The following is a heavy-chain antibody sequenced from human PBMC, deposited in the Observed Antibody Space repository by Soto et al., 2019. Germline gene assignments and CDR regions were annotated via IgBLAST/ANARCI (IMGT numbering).Heavy chain of an antibody. Sequence: QVQLVQSGAEVKKPGASVKVSCKASGYTFTSYGISWVRQAPGQGLEWMGWISAYNGNTNYAQKLQGRVTMTTDTPPSTAYMELRSLRSDDTAVYYCARTAGYSSGWYTFGGVTDEGCYFDYCGQGTLVAVSS. V-gene: IGHV1-18*04. D-gene: IGHD6-19*01. CDR2: ISAYNGNT. J-gene: IGHJ4*02. CDR3: ARTAGYSSGWYTFGGVTDEGCYFDY. CDR1: GYTFTSYG.